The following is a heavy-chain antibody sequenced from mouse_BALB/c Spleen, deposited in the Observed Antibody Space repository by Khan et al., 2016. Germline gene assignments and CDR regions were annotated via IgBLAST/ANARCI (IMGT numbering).Heavy chain of an antibody. D-gene: IGHD1-1*01. Sequence: EVQLQESGPGLVKPSQSLSLTCTVTGYSITSDYAWNWIRQFPGNKLEWMGYISYSGSTSYNPSLNSRISITRHTSTNHIFLQLNSVTTEDTATYYCARYYGSSSYFDYWGQGTTLTVSS. CDR3: ARYYGSSSYFDY. V-gene: IGHV3-2*02. CDR2: ISYSGST. CDR1: GYSITSDYA. J-gene: IGHJ2*01.